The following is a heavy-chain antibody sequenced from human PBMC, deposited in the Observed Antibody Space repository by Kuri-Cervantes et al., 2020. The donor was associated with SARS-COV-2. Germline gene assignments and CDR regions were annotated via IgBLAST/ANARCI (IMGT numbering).Heavy chain of an antibody. CDR1: GGSISSYY. D-gene: IGHD3-3*01. CDR3: AREGGGTIQYYYYGMDV. Sequence: SETLSLTCTVSGGSISSYYWSWIRQPPGKGLEWIGYIYYSGSTNYNPSLKSRVTISVDTSKNQFSLKLSSVTAADTAVYYCAREGGGTIQYYYYGMDVWGQGTTVTVSS. CDR2: IYYSGST. V-gene: IGHV4-59*12. J-gene: IGHJ6*02.